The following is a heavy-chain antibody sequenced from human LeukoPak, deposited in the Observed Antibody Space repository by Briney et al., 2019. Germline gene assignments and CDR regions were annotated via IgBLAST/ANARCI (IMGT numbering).Heavy chain of an antibody. J-gene: IGHJ4*02. V-gene: IGHV4-30-2*01. CDR3: ARGVRAADYYGSGLEGYYFDY. D-gene: IGHD3-10*01. CDR2: IYHSGST. CDR1: GGSISSGGYS. Sequence: SETLSLTCAVSGGSISSGGYSWSWIRQPPGKGLEWIGYIYHSGSTYYNPSLKSRVTISVDRSKNQFSLKLSSVTAADTAVYYCARGVRAADYYGSGLEGYYFDYWGQGTLVTVSS.